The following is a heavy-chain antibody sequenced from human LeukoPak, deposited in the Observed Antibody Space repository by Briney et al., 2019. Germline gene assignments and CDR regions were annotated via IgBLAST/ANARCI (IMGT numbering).Heavy chain of an antibody. V-gene: IGHV1-8*01. CDR2: MNPNSGNT. CDR1: GYTFTSYD. Sequence: ASVKVSCKASGYTFTSYDINWVRQATGQGLEWMGWMNPNSGNTGYAQKFQGRVTMTRNTSISTAYMELSSLRSEDTAVYYCARGTEMDTAMEMGYYWYFDLWGRGTLVTVSS. D-gene: IGHD5-18*01. CDR3: ARGTEMDTAMEMGYYWYFDL. J-gene: IGHJ2*01.